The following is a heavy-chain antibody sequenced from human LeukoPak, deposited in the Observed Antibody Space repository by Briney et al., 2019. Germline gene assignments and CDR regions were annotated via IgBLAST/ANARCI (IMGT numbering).Heavy chain of an antibody. V-gene: IGHV3-30*02. CDR2: IRYDGSSK. CDR1: GFTFSSYG. J-gene: IGHJ4*02. D-gene: IGHD6-6*01. CDR3: AKDREYSSSD. Sequence: GGSLRLSCAASGFTFSSYGMNWVRQATGKGLEWVAFIRYDGSSKYCADSVKGRFTISRDNSKNTLYLQMNSLRAEDTAVYYCAKDREYSSSDWGQGTLVTVSS.